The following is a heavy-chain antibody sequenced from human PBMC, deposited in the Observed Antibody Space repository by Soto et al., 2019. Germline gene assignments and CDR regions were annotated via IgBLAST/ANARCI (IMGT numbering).Heavy chain of an antibody. V-gene: IGHV1-69*01. CDR1: GGTFSRYS. D-gene: IGHD3-22*01. CDR3: ARPSEGGYSQNHHYYYALVV. J-gene: IGHJ6*02. CDR2: IVPIFGTR. Sequence: QVQLVQSGAEVKKPGSSVKVSCKISGGTFSRYSISWVRQAPGQGLEWMGGIVPIFGTRNYAQKLQDRVTITTDESATTVYMELINLRSEDTGVYYSARPSEGGYSQNHHYYYALVVWGQGTAVTVSS.